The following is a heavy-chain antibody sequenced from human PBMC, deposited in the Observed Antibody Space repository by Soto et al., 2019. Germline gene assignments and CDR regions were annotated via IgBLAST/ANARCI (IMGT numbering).Heavy chain of an antibody. CDR2: IIPIFGTA. CDR3: ARAYHRGYDYASGWFDP. Sequence: QVQLVQSGAEVKKPGSSVKVSCKASGGTFSSYAISWVRQAPGQGLEWMGGIIPIFGTANYAQKFQGRVTMTVDESTRTAYMELRSLSSEATAVYYCARAYHRGYDYASGWFDPWGQGTLVTVAS. D-gene: IGHD5-12*01. CDR1: GGTFSSYA. V-gene: IGHV1-69*01. J-gene: IGHJ5*02.